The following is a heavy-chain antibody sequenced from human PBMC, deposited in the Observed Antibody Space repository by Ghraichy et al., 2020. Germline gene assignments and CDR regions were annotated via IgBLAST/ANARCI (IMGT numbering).Heavy chain of an antibody. CDR3: ARIGAWLIENYIDY. Sequence: ASVKVSCKASGHTFTSYAFSWVRQAPGQGLEWMGWISAYNGNTNYAQNLQGRVTMTTDTSTSTVYVELRSLISDDTAVYYCARIGAWLIENYIDYWGQGTLVTVSS. V-gene: IGHV1-18*01. CDR1: GHTFTSYA. D-gene: IGHD5-24*01. CDR2: ISAYNGNT. J-gene: IGHJ4*02.